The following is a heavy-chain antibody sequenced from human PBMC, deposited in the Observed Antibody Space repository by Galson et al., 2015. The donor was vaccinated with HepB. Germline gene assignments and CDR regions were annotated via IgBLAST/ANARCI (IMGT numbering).Heavy chain of an antibody. J-gene: IGHJ6*03. CDR3: ARDPSYCSSTSCYYLYYYMDV. D-gene: IGHD2-2*01. CDR2: IWYDGSHK. CDR1: GFTFSNYG. V-gene: IGHV3-33*01. Sequence: SLRLSCAASGFTFSNYGMHWVRQAPGKGLEWVAVIWYDGSHKYYADSVKGRFASSRDNSKNTLFLQMNSLRAEDTAVYYCARDPSYCSSTSCYYLYYYMDVWGKGTTVAVSS.